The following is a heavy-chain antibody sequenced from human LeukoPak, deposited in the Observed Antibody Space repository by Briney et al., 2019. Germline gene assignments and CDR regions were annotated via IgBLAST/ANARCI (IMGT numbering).Heavy chain of an antibody. CDR3: ARPADQWLGEEYFQH. V-gene: IGHV4-39*01. Sequence: SETLSLTCTVSGGSISSSSYYWGWIRQPPGKGLEWIGSIYCSGSTYYNPSLKSRVTISVDTSKNQFSLKLSSVTAADTAVYYCARPADQWLGEEYFQHWGQGTLVTVSS. D-gene: IGHD6-19*01. J-gene: IGHJ1*01. CDR1: GGSISSSSYY. CDR2: IYCSGST.